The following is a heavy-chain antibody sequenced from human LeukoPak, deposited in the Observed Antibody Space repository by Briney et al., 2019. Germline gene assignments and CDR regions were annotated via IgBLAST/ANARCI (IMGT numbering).Heavy chain of an antibody. Sequence: NPSETLSLTCTVSGGSISSESYYWGWIRQSPGKGLEWIGTIYHSGSTYFKSSLKGRVTISEDTSKNQISLRLSSVTAADTAVYYCARLSVPWYFDLWGRGTLVTVSS. J-gene: IGHJ2*01. D-gene: IGHD2/OR15-2a*01. CDR3: ARLSVPWYFDL. CDR1: GGSISSESYY. CDR2: IYHSGST. V-gene: IGHV4-39*07.